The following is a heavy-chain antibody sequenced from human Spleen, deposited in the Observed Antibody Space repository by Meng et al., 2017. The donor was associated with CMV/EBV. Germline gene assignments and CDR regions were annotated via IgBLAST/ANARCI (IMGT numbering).Heavy chain of an antibody. Sequence: SVKVSCKASGGTFSSYAISWVRQAPGQGLEWMGWINPNSGGTNYAQKFQGRVTMTRDTSISTAYMELSRLRSDDTAVYYCARGQYCSSTSCYGGDYYGMDVWGQGTTVTVSS. CDR1: GGTFSSYA. V-gene: IGHV1-2*02. CDR3: ARGQYCSSTSCYGGDYYGMDV. D-gene: IGHD2-2*01. J-gene: IGHJ6*02. CDR2: INPNSGGT.